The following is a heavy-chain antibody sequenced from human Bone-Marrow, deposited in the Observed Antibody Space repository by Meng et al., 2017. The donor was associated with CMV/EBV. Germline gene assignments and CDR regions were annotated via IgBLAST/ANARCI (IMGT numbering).Heavy chain of an antibody. CDR1: GFTFSSYS. V-gene: IGHV3-48*04. Sequence: GESRKISCAASGFTFSSYSMNWVRQAPGKGLEWVSYISSSSSTIYYADSVKGRFTISRDNAKNSLYLQMNSLRAEDTAVYYCARVVPAAMYYYYYGMDVWGQGTTVTVSS. CDR2: ISSSSSTI. J-gene: IGHJ6*02. CDR3: ARVVPAAMYYYYYGMDV. D-gene: IGHD2-2*01.